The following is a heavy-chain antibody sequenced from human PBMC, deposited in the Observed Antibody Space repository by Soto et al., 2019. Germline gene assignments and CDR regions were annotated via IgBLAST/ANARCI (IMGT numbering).Heavy chain of an antibody. Sequence: PSQTLSLTCAISGDSVSSNSAAWNWIRQSPSRGLEWLGRTYYRSKWYNDYAVSVKSRITINPDTSKNQFSLQLNSVTPEDTAVYYCAGSSGWAYPSYYYGMDVWGQGTTVTVSS. CDR3: AGSSGWAYPSYYYGMDV. CDR1: GDSVSSNSAA. CDR2: TYYRSKWYN. D-gene: IGHD6-19*01. J-gene: IGHJ6*02. V-gene: IGHV6-1*01.